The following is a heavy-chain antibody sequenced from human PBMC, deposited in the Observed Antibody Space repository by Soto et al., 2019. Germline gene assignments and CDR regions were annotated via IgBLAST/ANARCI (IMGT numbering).Heavy chain of an antibody. V-gene: IGHV4-59*01. Sequence: QVQLQESGPGLVKPSETLSLTCTVSGGSISSYYWSWIRQPPGKGLEWIGYIYYSGSTNYNPSPKTVVTITVHTSQNLFSLTLSYVAAEDWAGYNCERDDRVGALAFDIWGQGTMVTVSS. CDR3: ERDDRVGALAFDI. J-gene: IGHJ3*02. CDR2: IYYSGST. CDR1: GGSISSYY. D-gene: IGHD1-26*01.